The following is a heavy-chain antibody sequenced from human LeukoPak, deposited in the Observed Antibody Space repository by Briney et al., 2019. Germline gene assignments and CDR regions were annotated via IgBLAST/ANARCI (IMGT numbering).Heavy chain of an antibody. J-gene: IGHJ3*02. Sequence: SVKVSCKASGGTFSSYAISWVRQAPGQGLEWMGGIIPIFGTANYAQKFQGRVTITADESTSTAYMELSSLRSEDTAVYYCARGRTIFGVVDAFDIWGQGTMVTVSS. D-gene: IGHD3-3*01. V-gene: IGHV1-69*01. CDR3: ARGRTIFGVVDAFDI. CDR2: IIPIFGTA. CDR1: GGTFSSYA.